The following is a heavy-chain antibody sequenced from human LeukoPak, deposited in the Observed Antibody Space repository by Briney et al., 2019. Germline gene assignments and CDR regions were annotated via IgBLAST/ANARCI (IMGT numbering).Heavy chain of an antibody. D-gene: IGHD3-9*01. CDR1: GWSFSGYY. Sequence: SETLSLTCAVYGWSFSGYYWSRIRQPPGKGLKWIGEINHSGSTNYNPSLKSRVTISVDKSKNQFSLKLSSVTAADTAVYYCAREGYDILTGYYLPDWGQGTLVTVSS. V-gene: IGHV4-34*01. CDR2: INHSGST. J-gene: IGHJ4*02. CDR3: AREGYDILTGYYLPD.